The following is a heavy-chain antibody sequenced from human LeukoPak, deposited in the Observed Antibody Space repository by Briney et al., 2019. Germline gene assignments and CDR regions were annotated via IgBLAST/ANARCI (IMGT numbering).Heavy chain of an antibody. D-gene: IGHD1-26*01. J-gene: IGHJ4*02. CDR2: IYYSGST. CDR1: GGSISSGGYS. Sequence: SETLSLTCAVSGGSISSGGYSWSWIRQPPGKGLEWIGSIYYSGSTYYNPSLKSRVTISVDTSKNQFSLKLSSVTAADTAVYYCARPYSGSYDYWGQGTLVTVSS. V-gene: IGHV4-30-2*03. CDR3: ARPYSGSYDY.